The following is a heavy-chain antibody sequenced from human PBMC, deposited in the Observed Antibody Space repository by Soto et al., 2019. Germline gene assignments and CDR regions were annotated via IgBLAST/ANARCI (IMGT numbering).Heavy chain of an antibody. D-gene: IGHD5-12*01. Sequence: PGESLKSSCAASGFTFSSYSMNWVRQAPGKGLEWVSSISSSSSYIYYADSVKGRFTISRNNAKNSLYLQMNSLRAEDTAVYYCASSKVYSGYGFYGMDVWGQGTTVTVS. J-gene: IGHJ6*02. CDR1: GFTFSSYS. CDR2: ISSSSSYI. V-gene: IGHV3-21*01. CDR3: ASSKVYSGYGFYGMDV.